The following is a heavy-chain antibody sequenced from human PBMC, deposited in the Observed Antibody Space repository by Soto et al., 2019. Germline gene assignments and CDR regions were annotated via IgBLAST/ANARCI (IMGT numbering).Heavy chain of an antibody. CDR2: MNPNRGNT. CDR3: ARGGKHGAYARWFDS. CDR1: GNTFTSYA. V-gene: IGHV1-8*01. D-gene: IGHD3-10*01. J-gene: IGHJ5*01. Sequence: QVQVVQSGAEVKKPGASVKVSCNASGNTFTSYAINWVRQATGQGLEYLGWMNPNRGNTAYVQKLQGRVTMTCATSKTTAYMELSSMRSEDKAVYFCARGGKHGAYARWFDSWGQGTLVTVSS.